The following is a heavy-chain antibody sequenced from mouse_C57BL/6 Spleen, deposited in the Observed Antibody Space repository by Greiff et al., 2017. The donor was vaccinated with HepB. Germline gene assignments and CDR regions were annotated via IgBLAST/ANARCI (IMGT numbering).Heavy chain of an antibody. CDR1: GYAFTNYL. CDR2: VNPGSGGT. V-gene: IGHV1-54*01. CDR3: ARSGDYDYDLYFDY. J-gene: IGHJ2*01. D-gene: IGHD2-4*01. Sequence: QVQLQQSGAELVRPGPSVKVSCKASGYAFTNYLIEWVKQRPGQGLEWIGVVNPGSGGTNYNEKFKGKATLTADKSSSTAYMQLSSLTSEDSAVYFCARSGDYDYDLYFDYWGQGTTLTVSS.